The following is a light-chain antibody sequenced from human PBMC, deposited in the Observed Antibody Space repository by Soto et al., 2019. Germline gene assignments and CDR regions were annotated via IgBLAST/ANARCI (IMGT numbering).Light chain of an antibody. Sequence: EIVLTQSPGTLSLSPGERATLSCRASQSVNSNYLAWYQQKPGQAPRLLIYGASSRATGIPDRFSGSGSGTDFTLTISRLEPEDCAVYYCQQYGSSPLFTFGPGTKVDIK. J-gene: IGKJ3*01. CDR3: QQYGSSPLFT. CDR2: GAS. V-gene: IGKV3-20*01. CDR1: QSVNSNY.